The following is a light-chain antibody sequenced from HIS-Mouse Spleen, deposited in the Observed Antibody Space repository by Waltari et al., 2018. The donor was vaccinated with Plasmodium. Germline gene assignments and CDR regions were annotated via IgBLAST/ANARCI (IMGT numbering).Light chain of an antibody. CDR2: KDS. J-gene: IGLJ3*02. V-gene: IGLV3-27*01. CDR1: VLATKY. Sequence: SYELTQPSSVSVSPGQTARITCSGDVLATKYARWFQQKPGQAPVLVMYKDSERPSGIPERFSGSSSGTTVTLTISGAQVEDEADYYCYSAADNNWVFGGGTKLTVL. CDR3: YSAADNNWV.